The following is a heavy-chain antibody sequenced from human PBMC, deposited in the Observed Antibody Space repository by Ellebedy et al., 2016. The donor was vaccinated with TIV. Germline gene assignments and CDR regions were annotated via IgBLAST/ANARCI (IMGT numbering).Heavy chain of an antibody. D-gene: IGHD3/OR15-3a*01. Sequence: MPSETLSLTCTVSGGSISSYYWSWIRQPPGKGLEWIGEIHHSGSTNYNPSLKSRVTVSVDTSKNQFSLKLSSVTAADTAVYYCARGADVDLRFQHWGQGTLVTVSS. J-gene: IGHJ1*01. CDR3: ARGADVDLRFQH. V-gene: IGHV4-34*01. CDR2: IHHSGST. CDR1: GGSISSYY.